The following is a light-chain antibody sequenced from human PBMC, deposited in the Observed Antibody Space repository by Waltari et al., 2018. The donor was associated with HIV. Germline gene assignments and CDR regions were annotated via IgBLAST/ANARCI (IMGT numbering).Light chain of an antibody. Sequence: EIVLTQSPATLSLSPGERATLSCRASQSVSSYLAWYQQKPGQAPRLLIYDASNRATGIPARFSGSGSGTDFTLTISSLEPEGFAVYYCQQRSNWPPRTFGPGTKVDIK. V-gene: IGKV3-11*01. CDR2: DAS. J-gene: IGKJ3*01. CDR3: QQRSNWPPRT. CDR1: QSVSSY.